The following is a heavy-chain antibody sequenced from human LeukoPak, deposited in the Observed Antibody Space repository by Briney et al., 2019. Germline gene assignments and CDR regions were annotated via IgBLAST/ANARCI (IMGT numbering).Heavy chain of an antibody. CDR2: ISYDGSNK. D-gene: IGHD6-19*01. CDR3: ERDQTSGWYYYYYYMDV. V-gene: IGHV3-30*03. CDR1: GFTFSNAW. Sequence: GGSLRLSCAASGFTFSNAWMSWVRQAPGKGLEWVAVISYDGSNKYYADSVKGRFTISRDNSKNTLYLQMNSLRAEDTAVYYCERDQTSGWYYYYYYMDVWSKGTTVTVSS. J-gene: IGHJ6*03.